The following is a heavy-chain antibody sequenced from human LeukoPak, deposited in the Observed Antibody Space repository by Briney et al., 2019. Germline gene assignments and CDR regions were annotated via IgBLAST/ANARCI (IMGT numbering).Heavy chain of an antibody. CDR1: GYTFTSYG. Sequence: ASVKVSCKASGYTFTSYGISWVRQAPGQGLEWMGWISAYNGNTNYAQKLQVRVTMTTDTSTSTAYMELRSLRSDDTAVYCCARDLWMEAVANYDYYYGMDVWGKGTTVTVSS. CDR3: ARDLWMEAVANYDYYYGMDV. CDR2: ISAYNGNT. J-gene: IGHJ6*04. V-gene: IGHV1-18*04. D-gene: IGHD6-19*01.